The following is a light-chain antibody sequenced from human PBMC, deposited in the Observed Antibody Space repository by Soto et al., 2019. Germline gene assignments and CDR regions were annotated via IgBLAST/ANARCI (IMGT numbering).Light chain of an antibody. CDR2: AAS. Sequence: AIRLTQSPSSLSASVGDRVTITCRASQGIRSALGWYQQKPGKVPKLLIYAASTLQSGVPSRFSGSGSGTDFTLAISSLQPEDFATYYCLLDFSYFWAFGQGTRWISN. CDR1: QGIRSA. CDR3: LLDFSYFWA. V-gene: IGKV1-6*01. J-gene: IGKJ1*01.